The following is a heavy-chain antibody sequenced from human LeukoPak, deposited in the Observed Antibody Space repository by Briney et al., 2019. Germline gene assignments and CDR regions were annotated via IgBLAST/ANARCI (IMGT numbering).Heavy chain of an antibody. CDR1: GGTFSSYA. J-gene: IGHJ4*02. V-gene: IGHV1-69*01. CDR2: IIPIFGTA. D-gene: IGHD6-6*01. CDR3: ARDREYSSSSLNY. Sequence: SVKVSCKASGGTFSSYAISWVRQAPGQGLEWMGGIIPIFGTANYAQKFQGRVTITADESTSTAYVELSSLRSEDTAVYYCARDREYSSSSLNYWGQGTLVTVSS.